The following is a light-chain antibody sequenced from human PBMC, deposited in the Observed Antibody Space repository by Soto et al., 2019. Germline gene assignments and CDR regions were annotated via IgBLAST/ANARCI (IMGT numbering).Light chain of an antibody. V-gene: IGKV3-20*01. CDR1: QSVSNNY. Sequence: EIVLTQSPGTLSLSPGERATLSCRASQSVSNNYLAWYQQKPGQAPRLLIYGASNRATGIPDRISGSGSGTDFTLTISNLEPEDFAMYYCQRYDSFRTFGQGTKVDIK. CDR3: QRYDSFRT. J-gene: IGKJ1*01. CDR2: GAS.